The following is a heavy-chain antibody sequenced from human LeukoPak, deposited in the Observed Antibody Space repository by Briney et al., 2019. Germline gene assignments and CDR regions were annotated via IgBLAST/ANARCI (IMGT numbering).Heavy chain of an antibody. Sequence: ASVKVSCKASGYTFTGYYMHWVRQAPGQGLEWMGWINPNSGGTNYAQKFQGRVTMTRDTSISTAYMELSRLRSDDTAVYYCVSSYYDFWSGRYWGQGTLVTVSS. J-gene: IGHJ4*02. CDR1: GYTFTGYY. D-gene: IGHD3-3*01. CDR3: VSSYYDFWSGRY. CDR2: INPNSGGT. V-gene: IGHV1-2*02.